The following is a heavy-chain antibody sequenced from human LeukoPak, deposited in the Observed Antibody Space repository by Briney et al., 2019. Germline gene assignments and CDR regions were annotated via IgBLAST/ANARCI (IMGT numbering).Heavy chain of an antibody. D-gene: IGHD2-15*01. CDR1: GFTFSSYW. Sequence: KPGGSLRLSCAASGFTFSSYWMNWVRQAPGKGLEWVSSISSSSSYIYYADSVKGRFTISRDNAKNTLYLQMNSLRAEDAAVYYCAKAPLSRCTGAICYALDYWGHGTLVTVSS. CDR3: AKAPLSRCTGAICYALDY. CDR2: ISSSSSYI. J-gene: IGHJ4*01. V-gene: IGHV3-21*04.